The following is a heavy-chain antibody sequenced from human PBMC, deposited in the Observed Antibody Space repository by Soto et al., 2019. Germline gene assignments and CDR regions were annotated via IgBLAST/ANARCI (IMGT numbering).Heavy chain of an antibody. CDR2: TNPSGGST. CDR1: GYTFTSYY. J-gene: IGHJ6*02. D-gene: IGHD6-19*01. Sequence: QVQLVQSGAEVKKPGASVKVSCKASGYTFTSYYMHWVRQAPGQGLEWMGITNPSGGSTSYGQKFQGRVTMTRDTSTTTVYMELSSLRSEDTAVYYCARDLGKQCLVLPRCGMDVWGQGTTVTVSS. CDR3: ARDLGKQCLVLPRCGMDV. V-gene: IGHV1-46*01.